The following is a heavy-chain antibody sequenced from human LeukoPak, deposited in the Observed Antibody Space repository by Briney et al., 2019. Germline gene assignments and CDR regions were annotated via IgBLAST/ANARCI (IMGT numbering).Heavy chain of an antibody. CDR3: AKAGRVVVVPAANYMDV. CDR2: IWYDGSNK. Sequence: GGSLRLSCAASGFTFSSYGMHWVRQAPGKGLEWVAVIWYDGSNKYYADSVKGRFTISRDNSKNTLYLQMNSLRAEDTAVYYCAKAGRVVVVPAANYMDVWGKGTTVTVSS. J-gene: IGHJ6*03. CDR1: GFTFSSYG. V-gene: IGHV3-33*06. D-gene: IGHD2-2*01.